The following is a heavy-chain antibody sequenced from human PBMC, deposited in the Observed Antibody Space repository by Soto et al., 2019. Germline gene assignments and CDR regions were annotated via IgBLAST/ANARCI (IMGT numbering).Heavy chain of an antibody. D-gene: IGHD3-22*01. CDR1: GFTFSSYG. CDR2: IWYDGCNK. V-gene: IGHV3-33*01. J-gene: IGHJ3*02. CDR3: ARDDSSGYNAFDI. Sequence: QVQLVESGGGVVQPGRSLRLSCAASGFTFSSYGMHWVRQAPGKGLEWVAVIWYDGCNKYYADSVKGRFTISRDNSKNTLYLQMNSLRAEDTAVYYCARDDSSGYNAFDIWGQGTMVTVSS.